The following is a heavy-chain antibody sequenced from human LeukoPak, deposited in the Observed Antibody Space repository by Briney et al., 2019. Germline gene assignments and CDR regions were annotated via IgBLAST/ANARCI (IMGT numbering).Heavy chain of an antibody. Sequence: ASVKVSCKVSGYTLTELSMHWVRQAPGKGLEWMGGLDPEDGETIYARKFQGRVTMAEDTSTDTAYMELSSLRSEDTAVYYCATDAVPRLSGDYWGQGTLVTVSS. CDR1: GYTLTELS. CDR3: ATDAVPRLSGDY. V-gene: IGHV1-24*01. D-gene: IGHD3-10*01. J-gene: IGHJ4*02. CDR2: LDPEDGET.